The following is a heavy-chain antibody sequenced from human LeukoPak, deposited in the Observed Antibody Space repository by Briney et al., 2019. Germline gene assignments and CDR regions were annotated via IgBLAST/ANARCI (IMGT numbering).Heavy chain of an antibody. CDR2: IRSKTYGATA. Sequence: GGSLRLSCAASXFTFTNAGMSWVRQAPGKGLEWVGVIRSKTYGATADYAASVEGRFTISRDDSNNIVYLQMNSLKTEDTAVYYCTRGLEGFTAYDDFWGQGTLVTVSS. CDR3: TRGLEGFTAYDDF. CDR1: XFTFTNAG. V-gene: IGHV3-15*01. D-gene: IGHD5-12*01. J-gene: IGHJ4*02.